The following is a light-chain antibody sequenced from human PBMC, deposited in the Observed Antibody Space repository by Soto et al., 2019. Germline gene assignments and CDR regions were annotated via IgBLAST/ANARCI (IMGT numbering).Light chain of an antibody. CDR3: QQYNSYRT. CDR2: DAS. Sequence: IHMTQSPSTLSASILYRVRITFLASQNINNWIAWYQQKPGKAPKFLIYDASTLESWVPSRFSGSGFGTEFTLTISSLQPDDFATYYCQQYNSYRTFGQGTKVDIK. J-gene: IGKJ1*01. V-gene: IGKV1-5*01. CDR1: QNINNW.